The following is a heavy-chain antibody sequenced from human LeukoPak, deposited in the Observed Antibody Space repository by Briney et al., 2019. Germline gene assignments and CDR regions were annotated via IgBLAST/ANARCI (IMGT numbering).Heavy chain of an antibody. J-gene: IGHJ4*02. V-gene: IGHV4-39*07. CDR1: GASISNSTYY. CDR2: IYHSGST. Sequence: SETLSLTCTVSGASISNSTYYWGWLRQPPGKGLEWIGSIYHSGSTYYNPSLKSRVTISVDTSKNQFFLKLCSVTAADTAVYYCGRDGAQNYDSSGRADYWGQGTLVTVSS. CDR3: GRDGAQNYDSSGRADY. D-gene: IGHD3-22*01.